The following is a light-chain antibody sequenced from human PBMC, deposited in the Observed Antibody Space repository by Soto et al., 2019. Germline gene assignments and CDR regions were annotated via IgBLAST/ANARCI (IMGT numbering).Light chain of an antibody. Sequence: EIVLTQSPGTLSLSPGEIATLSCSASQSVSNNYLAWYQQKPGRAPRLLFYGASSRATGIPARFSGSGSGTEFTLTISSLQSEDFAVYYCQQYGSSFLTFGGGTKVDIK. CDR2: GAS. CDR1: QSVSNNY. CDR3: QQYGSSFLT. V-gene: IGKV3-20*01. J-gene: IGKJ4*01.